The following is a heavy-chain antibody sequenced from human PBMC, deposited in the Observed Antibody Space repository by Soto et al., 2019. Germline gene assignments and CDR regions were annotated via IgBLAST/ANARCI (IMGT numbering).Heavy chain of an antibody. CDR1: GYTFTSYY. CDR3: ARDRVKGRHIVVVTAIPLESDY. V-gene: IGHV1-46*01. D-gene: IGHD2-21*02. J-gene: IGHJ4*02. CDR2: INPSGGST. Sequence: QVQLVQSGAEVKKPGASVKVSCKASGYTFTSYYMHWVRQAPGQGLEWMGIINPSGGSTSYAQKFKGRVTMTRDTSTSTVYMELSSLRSEDTAVDYCARDRVKGRHIVVVTAIPLESDYWGQGTLVTVSS.